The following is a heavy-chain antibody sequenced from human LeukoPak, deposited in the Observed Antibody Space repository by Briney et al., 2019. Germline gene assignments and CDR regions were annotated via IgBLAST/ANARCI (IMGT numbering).Heavy chain of an antibody. Sequence: SVKVSCKASGGTISSFPVSWVRQAPGQGLEWMGGIIPILGTTNYAQKFQGRVTITADESTSTLYMELRSLRSEDTAIYYCARDDYYDSSAYRENPFDVWGQGTMVTVSS. CDR2: IIPILGTT. D-gene: IGHD3-22*01. V-gene: IGHV1-69*01. J-gene: IGHJ3*01. CDR1: GGTISSFP. CDR3: ARDDYYDSSAYRENPFDV.